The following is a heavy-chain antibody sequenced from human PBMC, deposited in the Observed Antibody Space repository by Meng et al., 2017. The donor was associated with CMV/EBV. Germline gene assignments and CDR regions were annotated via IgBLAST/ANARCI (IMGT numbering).Heavy chain of an antibody. CDR1: GGTFSSYA. CDR2: IIPIFGTA. Sequence: QVPHVQSGAEVTKPGSLVKVSCKASGGTFSSYAISLVLQAPGQGLEWMSWIIPIFGTANYAQKFQGRVTITADESTSTAYMELSSLRSEDTAVYYCAREGALAYFDYWGQGTLVTVSS. V-gene: IGHV1-69*12. CDR3: AREGALAYFDY. D-gene: IGHD5-12*01. J-gene: IGHJ4*02.